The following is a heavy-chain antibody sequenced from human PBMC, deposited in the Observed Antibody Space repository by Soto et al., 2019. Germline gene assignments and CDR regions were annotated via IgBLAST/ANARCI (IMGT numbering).Heavy chain of an antibody. CDR2: ISGIDGST. D-gene: IGHD6-13*01. CDR3: ARGTAASTLIWIAP. V-gene: IGHV3-23*01. Sequence: PGGSLRLSCAASGFTFSSYAMSWVRQAPGQGLEWVSSISGIDGSTSYANSVKGRFTISRDNSKNTLFLQMNSLRAEDTAVYYCARGTAASTLIWIAPWGQGTLVTVSS. J-gene: IGHJ5*02. CDR1: GFTFSSYA.